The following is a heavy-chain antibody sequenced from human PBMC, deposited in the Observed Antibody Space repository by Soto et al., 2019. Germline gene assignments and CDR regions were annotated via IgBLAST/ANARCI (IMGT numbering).Heavy chain of an antibody. CDR2: IYSGGST. CDR1: GFTDSSNY. V-gene: IGHV3-53*01. D-gene: IGHD3-22*01. Sequence: GGSLRLSCAASGFTDSSNYMSRVRQAPGKGLEWVSVIYSGGSTYYADSVKGRFTISRDNSKNTLYLQMNSLRAEETAVYYCARGRRNTMIVVGLKSQPPYFDYWGQGTLVTVSS. CDR3: ARGRRNTMIVVGLKSQPPYFDY. J-gene: IGHJ4*02.